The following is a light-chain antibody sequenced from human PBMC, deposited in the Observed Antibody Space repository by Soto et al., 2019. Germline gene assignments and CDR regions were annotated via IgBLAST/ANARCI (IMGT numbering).Light chain of an antibody. CDR2: DVS. CDR3: CSYAGSYTHYV. V-gene: IGLV2-11*01. Sequence: QSVLTQPRSVSGSPGQSVTISCTETSSDVGGYNYVSWYQRHPGKAPKLMIYDVSKRPSGVPDRFSGSKSGNTASLTISGLQAEDEADYYCCSYAGSYTHYVFGTGTKVTVL. J-gene: IGLJ1*01. CDR1: SSDVGGYNY.